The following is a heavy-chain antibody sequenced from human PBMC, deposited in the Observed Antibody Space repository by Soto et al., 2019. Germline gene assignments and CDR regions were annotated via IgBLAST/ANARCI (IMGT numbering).Heavy chain of an antibody. CDR1: GFTVSSNY. CDR2: IYADGTT. D-gene: IGHD2-2*03. CDR3: AVDLEVTAMGHYEFDY. V-gene: IGHV3-66*01. Sequence: EVQLVDSGGGFVRTGGSLRLSCAASGFTVSSNYISWVRQAPGKGLEWVSVIYADGTTYYEDSVKDRFTISRDNSKTTVALQMTSRRAEDTAVYNFAVDLEVTAMGHYEFDYLGQGALVTASS. J-gene: IGHJ4*02.